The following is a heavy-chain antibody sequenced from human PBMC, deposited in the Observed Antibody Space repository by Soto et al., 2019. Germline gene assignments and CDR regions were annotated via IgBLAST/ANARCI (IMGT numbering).Heavy chain of an antibody. D-gene: IGHD1-1*01. J-gene: IGHJ4*02. V-gene: IGHV4-39*02. Sequence: SETLSLTCTVSGGSISSSSYYWGWIRQPPGKGLEWIGSIYYSGSTYYNPSLKSRVTISVDTSRNQFSLKLSSVTAADTAVYYCARDLQGIDYWGQGTLVTVSS. CDR1: GGSISSSSYY. CDR2: IYYSGST. CDR3: ARDLQGIDY.